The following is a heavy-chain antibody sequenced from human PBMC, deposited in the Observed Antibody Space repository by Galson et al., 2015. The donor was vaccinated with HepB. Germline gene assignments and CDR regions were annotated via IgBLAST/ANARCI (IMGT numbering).Heavy chain of an antibody. D-gene: IGHD6-13*01. CDR2: ISGYSGKT. J-gene: IGHJ4*02. Sequence: SVKVSCKASNYTFININWVRQAPGQGLEWMGWISGYSGKTNYPQKFQGRVFMTTDSSTSTAYIELRSLTSDDTAMYYCASSSWGMYFDFWGQGTLVTVSS. V-gene: IGHV1-18*01. CDR3: ASSSWGMYFDF. CDR1: NYTFIN.